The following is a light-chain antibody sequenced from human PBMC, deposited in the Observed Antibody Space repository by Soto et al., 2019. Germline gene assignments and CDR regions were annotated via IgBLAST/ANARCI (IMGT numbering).Light chain of an antibody. Sequence: DLQMTQSPSTLSASVGDRVTITCRASQSISSWLAWYQQKPGKAPKLLIYDASSLESGVPSRFSGSGSGTEFTLTISSLQPDDFATYYCQQYNSYSSLTFGQGTKVEIK. CDR1: QSISSW. CDR3: QQYNSYSSLT. J-gene: IGKJ1*01. V-gene: IGKV1-5*01. CDR2: DAS.